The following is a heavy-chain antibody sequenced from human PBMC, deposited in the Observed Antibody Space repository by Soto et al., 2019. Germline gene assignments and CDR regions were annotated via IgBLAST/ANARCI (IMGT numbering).Heavy chain of an antibody. CDR3: ATLNSFGSDY. CDR2: INSDGSAT. CDR1: GFTFSSYL. Sequence: GGSLRLSCATSGFTFSSYLMHWVRQTAGKGLVWVSQINSDGSATRYADSVKGRFTISRDNAKNTVYLQMNSLRAGDTAVYYCATLNSFGSDYWGQGTLVTVPQ. D-gene: IGHD5-18*01. V-gene: IGHV3-74*01. J-gene: IGHJ4*02.